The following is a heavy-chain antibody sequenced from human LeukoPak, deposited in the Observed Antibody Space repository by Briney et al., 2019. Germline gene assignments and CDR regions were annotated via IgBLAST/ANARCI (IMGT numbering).Heavy chain of an antibody. D-gene: IGHD4-17*01. Sequence: SETLSLTCTVSGGSISSYYWSWIRQPPGKGLEWIGYIYYSGSTNYNPSLRSRVTISVDTSKNQFSLKLSSVTAADTAVYYGARGGNYGDYDGYFDYWGQGTLVTASS. V-gene: IGHV4-59*08. J-gene: IGHJ4*02. CDR1: GGSISSYY. CDR2: IYYSGST. CDR3: ARGGNYGDYDGYFDY.